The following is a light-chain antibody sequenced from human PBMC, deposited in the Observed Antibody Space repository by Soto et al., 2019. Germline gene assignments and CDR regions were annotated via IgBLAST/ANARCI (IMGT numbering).Light chain of an antibody. CDR2: AAS. Sequence: DLQMTQSHSALSASVGDRVSITCRASQGITSSLNWYQQKPGKVPKLLIYAASTLQSGVPSRFSGSGSGTDFTLTISSLQPEDVASYYCQKYNSAPLTFGGGTKVDIK. J-gene: IGKJ4*01. CDR1: QGITSS. CDR3: QKYNSAPLT. V-gene: IGKV1-27*01.